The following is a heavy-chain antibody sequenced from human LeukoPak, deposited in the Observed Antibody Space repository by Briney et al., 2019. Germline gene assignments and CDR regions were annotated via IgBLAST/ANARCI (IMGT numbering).Heavy chain of an antibody. D-gene: IGHD1-26*01. CDR3: SRGVVVGATGLSVH. CDR1: GFTLGDYA. J-gene: IGHJ4*02. V-gene: IGHV3-49*04. CDR2: IRSKSYGGTA. Sequence: GGSLRLSCTTSGFTLGDYAMTWVRQAPGKGLEWVGFIRSKSYGGTADYAASLKDRFIILRDDSKSIAYLQVNSLKTEDTAVYYCSRGVVVGATGLSVHWGQGTLVTVSS.